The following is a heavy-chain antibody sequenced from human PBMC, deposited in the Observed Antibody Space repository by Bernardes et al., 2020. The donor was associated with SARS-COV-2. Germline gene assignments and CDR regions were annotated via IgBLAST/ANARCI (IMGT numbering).Heavy chain of an antibody. J-gene: IGHJ6*02. Sequence: GGSLRLSCAASGFTFSRYWMSWVRQAPGKGLEWVANIKLDGSEEYYVDSVKGRFTISRDNAKSSLYLQMNSLRAEDTAVYYCARRTGTTIGYYYGMDVWGQGTTVTVSS. CDR3: ARRTGTTIGYYYGMDV. V-gene: IGHV3-7*03. CDR1: GFTFSRYW. CDR2: IKLDGSEE. D-gene: IGHD1-1*01.